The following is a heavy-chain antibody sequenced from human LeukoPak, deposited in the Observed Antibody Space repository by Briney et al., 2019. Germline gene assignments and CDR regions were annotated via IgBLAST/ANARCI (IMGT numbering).Heavy chain of an antibody. CDR2: ISSSSSTI. J-gene: IGHJ4*02. D-gene: IGHD3-10*01. CDR1: GFTFSSYS. Sequence: GGSLRLSCAASGFTFSSYSMNWVRQAPGKGLEWVSYISSSSSTIYYADSVKGRFTISRDNAKNSLYLQMNSLRAEDTAVYYCARDYGSGRRAFDYWGQGTLVTVSS. V-gene: IGHV3-48*04. CDR3: ARDYGSGRRAFDY.